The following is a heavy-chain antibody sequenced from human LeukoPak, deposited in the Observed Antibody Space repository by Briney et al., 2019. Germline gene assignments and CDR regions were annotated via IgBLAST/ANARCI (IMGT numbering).Heavy chain of an antibody. Sequence: GGSLRLSCAASGFTFSSYAMHWVRQAPGKGLEWVAVISYDGSNKYYADSVKGRFTISRDNSKNTLYLQMNSLRAEDTAVYYCARGVLFDYWGQGTLVTVSS. CDR1: GFTFSSYA. D-gene: IGHD1-1*01. J-gene: IGHJ4*02. CDR3: ARGVLFDY. V-gene: IGHV3-30-3*01. CDR2: ISYDGSNK.